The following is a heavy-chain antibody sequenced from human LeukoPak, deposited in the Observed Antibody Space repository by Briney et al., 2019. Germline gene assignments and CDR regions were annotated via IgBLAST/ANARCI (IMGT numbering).Heavy chain of an antibody. CDR2: IYSGGDT. CDR1: GFTVSSNY. Sequence: GGTLRLSCPASGFTVSSNYMSWVRQAPGKGLEWVSVIYSGGDTYYADSVKGRFTISRGNSRNSLYLQMDSLRADDTAIYYCATGTIYGAGLFDYWGQGTLVTVSS. D-gene: IGHD3-10*01. CDR3: ATGTIYGAGLFDY. V-gene: IGHV3-53*01. J-gene: IGHJ4*02.